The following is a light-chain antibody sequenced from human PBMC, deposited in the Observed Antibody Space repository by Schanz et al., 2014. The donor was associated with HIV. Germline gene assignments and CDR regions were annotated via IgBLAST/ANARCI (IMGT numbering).Light chain of an antibody. CDR1: SSDAGGYNY. Sequence: QSALTQPASVSGSPGQSITIPCTGTSSDAGGYNYVAWYQQHPGKAPKLMIYDVSDRPSGVSNRFSGSKSGNTASLTISGLQAEDEADYYCCSFAVNSTWIFGGGTKLTVL. CDR3: CSFAVNSTWI. CDR2: DVS. V-gene: IGLV2-14*03. J-gene: IGLJ2*01.